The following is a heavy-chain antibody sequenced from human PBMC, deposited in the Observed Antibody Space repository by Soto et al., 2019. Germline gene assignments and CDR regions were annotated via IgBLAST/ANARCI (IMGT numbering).Heavy chain of an antibody. V-gene: IGHV3-23*01. D-gene: IGHD5-12*01. Sequence: EMQLLESGGGLVQPGGSLRLSCAASGFTFSSYAMSWVRQAPGKGLEWVSAISGSGGGTYYADSVKGRFTISRDNSKNTLYLQMNSLRAEDRAVYSCAKAWMDNARQRYFDHWGQGTLVTVSS. CDR2: ISGSGGGT. J-gene: IGHJ4*02. CDR1: GFTFSSYA. CDR3: AKAWMDNARQRYFDH.